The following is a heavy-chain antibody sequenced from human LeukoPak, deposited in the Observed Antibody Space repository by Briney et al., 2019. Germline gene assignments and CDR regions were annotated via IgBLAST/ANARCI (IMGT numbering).Heavy chain of an antibody. CDR3: TRYPTLGWYYDFWSGYSTGY. CDR2: IRSKAYGGTT. V-gene: IGHV3-49*04. CDR1: GFTFGDYA. J-gene: IGHJ4*02. Sequence: GGSLRLSCTASGFTFGDYAMSWVRQAPGKGLEWVGFIRSKAYGGTTEYASPVKGRFTISRDDSKSIAYLQINSLKTEDTAVYYCTRYPTLGWYYDFWSGYSTGYWGQGTLVTVSS. D-gene: IGHD3-3*01.